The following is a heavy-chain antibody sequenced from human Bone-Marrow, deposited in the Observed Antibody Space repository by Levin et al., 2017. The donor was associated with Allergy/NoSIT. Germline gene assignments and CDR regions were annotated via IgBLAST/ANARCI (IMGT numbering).Heavy chain of an antibody. J-gene: IGHJ3*02. CDR3: TRAKGISIDDAFDI. CDR2: IYVDGSSR. V-gene: IGHV3-74*01. Sequence: LSLTCAASGFSFSDYWMHWVRQAPGKGLVWVSRIYVDGSSRTYADSVKGRFTISRDNAKNILYLQMNSLRAEDTAVYYCTRAKGISIDDAFDIWGQGTMVTVSS. CDR1: GFSFSDYW. D-gene: IGHD2/OR15-2a*01.